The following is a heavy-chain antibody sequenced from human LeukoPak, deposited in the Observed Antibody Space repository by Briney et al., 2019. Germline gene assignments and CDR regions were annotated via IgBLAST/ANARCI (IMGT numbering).Heavy chain of an antibody. CDR3: ARDFKKDSSGWYLNY. Sequence: ASVKVSCTASGYTFTGYYMHWLRQAPGHGLEWMGWINPNSGGTNYAQKFQGRVTMTRDTSISTAYMELSRLRSDDTAVYYCARDFKKDSSGWYLNYWGQGTLVTVSS. D-gene: IGHD6-19*01. V-gene: IGHV1-2*02. J-gene: IGHJ4*02. CDR2: INPNSGGT. CDR1: GYTFTGYY.